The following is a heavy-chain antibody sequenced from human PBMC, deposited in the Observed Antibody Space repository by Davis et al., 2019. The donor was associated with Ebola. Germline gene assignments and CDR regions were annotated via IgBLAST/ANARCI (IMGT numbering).Heavy chain of an antibody. V-gene: IGHV1-18*01. CDR2: ISAYNGKT. J-gene: IGHJ5*02. CDR3: ARDKMVLTDNWLDP. CDR1: GYTFSTYG. D-gene: IGHD4/OR15-4a*01. Sequence: ASVKVSCKASGYTFSTYGITWVRQAPGQGLEWMGWISAYNGKTNYAQRFQGRVTMTTDTSTNTAFMELRSLRSDDTAMYYCARDKMVLTDNWLDPWGQGTLVSVSS.